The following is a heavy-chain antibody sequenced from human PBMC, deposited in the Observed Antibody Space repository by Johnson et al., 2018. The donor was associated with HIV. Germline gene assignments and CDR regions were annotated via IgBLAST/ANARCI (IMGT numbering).Heavy chain of an antibody. V-gene: IGHV3-74*03. D-gene: IGHD5-18*01. CDR1: GFAFRTYW. CDR2: IYNDGSRT. J-gene: IGHJ3*02. CDR3: ARDGRDLVTRGAFDI. Sequence: VQLVESGGGVVQPGGSLRLSCAASGFAFRTYWMVWVRQVPGKRPVWVARIYNDGSRTTYADSVKGRFTISRDNSKNTLYLQMNSLRPEDTAVYYCARDGRDLVTRGAFDIWGQGTVVTVSS.